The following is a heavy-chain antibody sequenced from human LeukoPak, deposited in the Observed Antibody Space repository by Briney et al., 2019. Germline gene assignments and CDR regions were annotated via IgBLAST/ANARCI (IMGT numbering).Heavy chain of an antibody. D-gene: IGHD6-19*01. Sequence: GGSLRLSCAASGFTVSSNYMSWVRQAPGKGLEWVSIIYSGGSTYYADSVKGRFTISRDNAKNSLYLQMNSLRAEDTALYYCAKDPSSGWQTANFDYWGQGTLVTVSS. J-gene: IGHJ4*02. CDR3: AKDPSSGWQTANFDY. V-gene: IGHV3-53*05. CDR2: IYSGGST. CDR1: GFTVSSNY.